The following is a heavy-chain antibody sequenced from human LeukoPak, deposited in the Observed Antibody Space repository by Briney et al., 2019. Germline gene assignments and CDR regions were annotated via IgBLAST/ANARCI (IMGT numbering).Heavy chain of an antibody. J-gene: IGHJ6*02. D-gene: IGHD4-17*01. CDR1: GGSVSSYY. CDR2: IYYSGST. Sequence: PSETLSRTCTVSGGSVSSYYWSWIRQPPGKGLEWIGYIYYSGSTNYNPSLKSRVTISVDTSKNQFSLKLSSVTAADTAVYYCARHSPDYGDYAFYSGGMDVWGQGTTVTVSS. CDR3: ARHSPDYGDYAFYSGGMDV. V-gene: IGHV4-59*08.